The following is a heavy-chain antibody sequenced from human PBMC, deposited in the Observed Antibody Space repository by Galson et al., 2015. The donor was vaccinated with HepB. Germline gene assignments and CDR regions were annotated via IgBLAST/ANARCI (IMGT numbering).Heavy chain of an antibody. CDR2: IGSKTNNYAT. J-gene: IGHJ4*02. D-gene: IGHD2-2*01. CDR3: TRLGDLSGCSSS. CDR1: GFTFSGSA. Sequence: SLRLSCAGSGFTFSGSAMHWVRQASGKGLEWVGRIGSKTNNYATAYTASVKGRFTISRDDSKNTAYLHMNSLRTEDTAVYYCTRLGDLSGCSSSWGQGTLVTVSS. V-gene: IGHV3-73*01.